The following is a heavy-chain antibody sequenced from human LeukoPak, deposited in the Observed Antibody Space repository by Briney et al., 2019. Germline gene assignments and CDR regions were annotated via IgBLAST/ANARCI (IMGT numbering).Heavy chain of an antibody. J-gene: IGHJ4*02. D-gene: IGHD6-19*01. Sequence: ASVKVSCKASGYTFTSYYMHWVRQAPGHGLEWMGIINPSGGSTSYAQKFQGRVTMTRDMSTSTVYMELSSLRSEDTAVYYCARAIAVAGTWDYWGQGTLVTVSS. CDR3: ARAIAVAGTWDY. CDR1: GYTFTSYY. V-gene: IGHV1-46*01. CDR2: INPSGGST.